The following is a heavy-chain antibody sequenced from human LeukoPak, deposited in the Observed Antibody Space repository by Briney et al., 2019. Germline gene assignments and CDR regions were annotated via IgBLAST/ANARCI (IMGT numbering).Heavy chain of an antibody. CDR3: AKVSGSYPAGYFDY. CDR2: MSGSGGST. CDR1: GFTISSYA. D-gene: IGHD1-26*01. J-gene: IGHJ4*02. V-gene: IGHV3-23*01. Sequence: GGSLRLSCAVSGFTISSYAMSWVRQAPGKGLEWVSAMSGSGGSTYYADSVKGRITISRDNSKNTLYLQMNSLRAEDTAVYYCAKVSGSYPAGYFDYWGQGTLVTVSS.